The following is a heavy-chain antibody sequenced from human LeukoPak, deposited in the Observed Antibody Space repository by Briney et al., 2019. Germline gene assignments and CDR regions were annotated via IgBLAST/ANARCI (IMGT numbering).Heavy chain of an antibody. CDR1: GFTFSSYE. V-gene: IGHV3-48*03. Sequence: GGSLRLSYVASGFTFSSYEMNWVRQAPGKGLEWVSYISSSGSTIYYADSVKGRFTISRDNAKNSLYLQMNSLRAEDTAVYYCARHRSGGSQDDAFDIWGQGTMVTVSS. J-gene: IGHJ3*02. CDR3: ARHRSGGSQDDAFDI. D-gene: IGHD2-15*01. CDR2: ISSSGSTI.